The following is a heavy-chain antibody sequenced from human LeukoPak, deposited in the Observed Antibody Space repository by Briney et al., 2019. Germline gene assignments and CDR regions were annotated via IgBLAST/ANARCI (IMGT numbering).Heavy chain of an antibody. J-gene: IGHJ5*01. V-gene: IGHV3-74*01. Sequence: GGSLRLSCAASGFTFGNYWMHWVRQAPGKGLVWVSRITGDGNSANYADSVKARFTISRDNAENTLYLQMSSLRAVDTAVYYCARDNNGYDSWGQGTLVTVAS. CDR1: GFTFGNYW. CDR3: ARDNNGYDS. CDR2: ITGDGNSA. D-gene: IGHD2-8*01.